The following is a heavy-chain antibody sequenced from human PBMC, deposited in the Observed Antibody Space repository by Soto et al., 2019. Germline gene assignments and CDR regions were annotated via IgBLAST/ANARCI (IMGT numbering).Heavy chain of an antibody. CDR2: MNPNSGNT. J-gene: IGHJ4*01. D-gene: IGHD3-3*01. Sequence: ASVKVSCKASGYTFTSYDINWVRQATGQGLEWMGWMNPNSGNTGYAQKFQGRVTMTRNTSISTAYMELSSLRSEDTAVYYCARGPPITIFGVASAPYFDYWGHGTLVTVSS. CDR1: GYTFTSYD. CDR3: ARGPPITIFGVASAPYFDY. V-gene: IGHV1-8*01.